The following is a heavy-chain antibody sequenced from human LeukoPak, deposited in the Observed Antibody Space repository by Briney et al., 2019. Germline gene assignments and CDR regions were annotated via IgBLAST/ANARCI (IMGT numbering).Heavy chain of an antibody. D-gene: IGHD3-3*01. CDR3: TTLEWLSYYYYYMDV. CDR1: GFTFSNAW. Sequence: PGGSLRLSCAASGFTFSNAWMSWVRQAPGKGLEWVGRIKSKTDGGTTDYAAPVKGRFTISRDDSKNTLYLQMNSLKTEDTAVYYCTTLEWLSYYYYYMDVWGKGTTVTVSS. CDR2: IKSKTDGGTT. V-gene: IGHV3-15*01. J-gene: IGHJ6*03.